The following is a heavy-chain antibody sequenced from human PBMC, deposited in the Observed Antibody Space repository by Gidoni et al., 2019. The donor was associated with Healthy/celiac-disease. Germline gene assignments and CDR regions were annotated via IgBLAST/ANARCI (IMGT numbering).Heavy chain of an antibody. CDR1: GYTLEEYT. D-gene: IGHD3-3*01. CDR2: ISWVGSST. CDR3: AKDHTICGVVLRDYFDY. J-gene: IGHJ4*02. V-gene: IGHV3-43*01. Sequence: EVELVESGGVVVQAGGSLRLCFEASGYTLEEYTMHWVRPAPGKGLEWVSLISWVGSSTYYADSVKCRFTISRNNSKNSLYLQMNSLRTEDTALYYWAKDHTICGVVLRDYFDYWGQGTLVTVSS.